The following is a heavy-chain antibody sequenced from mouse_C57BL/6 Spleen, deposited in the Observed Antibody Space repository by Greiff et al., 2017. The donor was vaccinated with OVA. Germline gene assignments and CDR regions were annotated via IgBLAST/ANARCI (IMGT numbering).Heavy chain of an antibody. J-gene: IGHJ3*01. CDR3: ARVDLAFAY. Sequence: EVQLQESEGGLVQPGSSMKLSCTASGFTFSDYYMAWVRQVPEKGLEWVANINYDGSSTYYLDSLKSRFIISRDNAKNILYLQMSSLKSEDTATYYCARVDLAFAYWGQGTLVTVSA. V-gene: IGHV5-16*01. CDR2: INYDGSST. CDR1: GFTFSDYY.